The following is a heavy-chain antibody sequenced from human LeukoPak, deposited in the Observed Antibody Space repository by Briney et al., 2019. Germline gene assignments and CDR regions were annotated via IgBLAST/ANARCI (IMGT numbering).Heavy chain of an antibody. Sequence: GGSLRLSCAASGFTFSSYSMNWVRQAPGKGLEWVSSISSSSSYIYYADSVKGRFTISRDNAKNSLYLQMSSLRAEDTAVYYCARARWRDTMIVVPHDPWGQGTLVTVSS. J-gene: IGHJ5*02. D-gene: IGHD3-22*01. CDR2: ISSSSSYI. CDR3: ARARWRDTMIVVPHDP. V-gene: IGHV3-21*01. CDR1: GFTFSSYS.